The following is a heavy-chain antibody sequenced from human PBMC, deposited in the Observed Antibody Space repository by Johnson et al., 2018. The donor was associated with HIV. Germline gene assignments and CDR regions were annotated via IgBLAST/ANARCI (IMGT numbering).Heavy chain of an antibody. V-gene: IGHV3-20*04. CDR3: ASRYDSSGYYPDAFDI. CDR2: ISWNGGST. D-gene: IGHD3-22*01. Sequence: VQLVESGGGLVKPGGSLRLSCTASGINFGSYWMHWFRQAPGKGLEWVSGISWNGGSTGYANSVKGRFTISRDNAKKSLYLQMNSLRAEDTALYYCASRYDSSGYYPDAFDIWGQGTMVTVSS. CDR1: GINFGSYW. J-gene: IGHJ3*02.